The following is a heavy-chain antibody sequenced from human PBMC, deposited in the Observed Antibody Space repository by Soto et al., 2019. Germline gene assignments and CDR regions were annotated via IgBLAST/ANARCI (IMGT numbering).Heavy chain of an antibody. CDR2: ISYDRSNK. CDR1: GFTFSSYG. V-gene: IGHV3-30*18. CDR3: AKDVLRFLEWLAFYGMDV. J-gene: IGHJ6*02. D-gene: IGHD3-3*01. Sequence: QVQLVESGGGVVQPGRSLRLSCAASGFTFSSYGMHWVRQAPGKGLEWVAVISYDRSNKYYADSVNGRFTISRDNSKNTLYLQMNSLRAEDTAVYYCAKDVLRFLEWLAFYGMDVWGQGTTVTVSS.